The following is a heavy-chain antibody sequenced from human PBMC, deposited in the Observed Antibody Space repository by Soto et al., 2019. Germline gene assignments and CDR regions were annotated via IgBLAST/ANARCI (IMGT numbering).Heavy chain of an antibody. D-gene: IGHD3-3*02. CDR3: ASLPHPLLSSPHEHFDY. CDR1: GGPFRRYT. J-gene: IGHJ4*02. Sequence: SVKVSCKASGGPFRRYTISWVRQAPGQGFELMVSIIPLLGIANNAQKYQGRGTITADKSTSSAYMELSSRSSEHTAVYSCASLPHPLLSSPHEHFDYWGQGTLVTVSS. V-gene: IGHV1-69*02. CDR2: IIPLLGIA.